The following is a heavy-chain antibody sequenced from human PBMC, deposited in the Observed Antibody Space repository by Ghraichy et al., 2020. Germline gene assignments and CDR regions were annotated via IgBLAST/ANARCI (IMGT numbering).Heavy chain of an antibody. Sequence: GGSLRLSCAASGFTYSDFYMTWIRQPPGKGLEWISYISGSGRYANYADSVKGRFTISRDNAKNLLFLQMNSLRVDDTAVYYCVRDRVQDYSDSSGSDYWGQGTLVTVSS. J-gene: IGHJ4*02. V-gene: IGHV3-11*06. CDR2: ISGSGRYA. CDR3: VRDRVQDYSDSSGSDY. CDR1: GFTYSDFY. D-gene: IGHD3-22*01.